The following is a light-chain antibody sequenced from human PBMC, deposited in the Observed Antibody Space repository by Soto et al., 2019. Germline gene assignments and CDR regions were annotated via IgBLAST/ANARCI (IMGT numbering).Light chain of an antibody. CDR3: QHYVISTYT. J-gene: IGKJ2*01. V-gene: IGKV3-20*01. CDR1: QSVTSNY. CDR2: GVS. Sequence: EIVLTQSPGTLSLSPGERATLSCRASQSVTSNYLAWYQQKPGQAPRLLIYGVSSRATGIPDRFTASGSGTDFTLTISRLETEDFAVYYCQHYVISTYTFGQGTKLQIK.